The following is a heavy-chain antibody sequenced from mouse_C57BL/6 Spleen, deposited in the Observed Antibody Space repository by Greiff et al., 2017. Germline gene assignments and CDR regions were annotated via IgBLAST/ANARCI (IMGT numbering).Heavy chain of an antibody. J-gene: IGHJ2*01. D-gene: IGHD1-1*01. V-gene: IGHV5-17*01. CDR3: ARGSSYPDY. CDR2: ISSGSSTI. CDR1: GFTFSDYG. Sequence: DVKLVESGGGLVKPGGSLKLSCAASGFTFSDYGMHWVRQAPEKGLEWVAYISSGSSTIYYAEKVKGPFTISRDNAKNTLFLQITSLRSEDTAMYYCARGSSYPDYWGQGTTLTVSS.